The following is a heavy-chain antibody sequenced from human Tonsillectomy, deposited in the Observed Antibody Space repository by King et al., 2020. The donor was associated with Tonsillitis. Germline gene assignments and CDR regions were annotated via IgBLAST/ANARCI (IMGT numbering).Heavy chain of an antibody. Sequence: VQLVESGGGVVQPGRSLRLSCAASGFTFSSYGIHWVRQAPGKGLEWVAVISYDGSNKYYADSVKGRFTISRDNSKNTVYLQMNSLRAEDTAVYYCAKVTLPWSYYYYGMDVWGQGTTVTVSS. CDR1: GFTFSSYG. D-gene: IGHD3-16*01. CDR2: ISYDGSNK. V-gene: IGHV3-30*18. J-gene: IGHJ6*02. CDR3: AKVTLPWSYYYYGMDV.